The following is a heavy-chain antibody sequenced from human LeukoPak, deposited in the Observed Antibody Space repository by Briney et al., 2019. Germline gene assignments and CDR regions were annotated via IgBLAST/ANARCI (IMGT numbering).Heavy chain of an antibody. CDR3: ARDRPPYDSSGYPGDY. CDR1: GYTFTGYY. Sequence: ASVKVSCKASGYTFTGYYMHWVRQAPGQGLEWMGWINPNSGGTNYAQKFQGRVTMTRDTSISTAYMELSRLRSDDTAVYYCARDRPPYDSSGYPGDYWGQGTLVTVSS. J-gene: IGHJ4*02. V-gene: IGHV1-2*02. CDR2: INPNSGGT. D-gene: IGHD3-22*01.